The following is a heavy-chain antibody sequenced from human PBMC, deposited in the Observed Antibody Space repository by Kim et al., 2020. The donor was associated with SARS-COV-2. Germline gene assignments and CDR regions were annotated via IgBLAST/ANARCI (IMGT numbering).Heavy chain of an antibody. J-gene: IGHJ3*02. CDR2: ISGSGGST. CDR1: GFTFSSYA. Sequence: GGSLRLSCAASGFTFSSYAMSWVRQAPGKGLEWVSAISGSGGSTYYADSVKGRFTISRDNSKNTLYLQMNSLRAEDTAVYYCAKVLRVVRGTIPRPHDAFDIWGQGTMVTVSS. CDR3: AKVLRVVRGTIPRPHDAFDI. D-gene: IGHD3-10*01. V-gene: IGHV3-23*01.